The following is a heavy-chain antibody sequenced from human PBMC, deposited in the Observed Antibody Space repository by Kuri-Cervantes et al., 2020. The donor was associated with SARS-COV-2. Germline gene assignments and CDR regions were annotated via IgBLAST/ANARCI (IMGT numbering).Heavy chain of an antibody. Sequence: SETLSLTCTVSGGSISSGSYYWSWIRQPAGKGLEWIGRIYTSGSTNYNPSLKSRVTISVDTSKNQFSLKLSSVTAADTAVYYCARAEVVPAATKAKYYFDYWGQGTLVTVSS. V-gene: IGHV4-61*02. J-gene: IGHJ4*02. CDR2: IYTSGST. CDR1: GGSISSGSYY. CDR3: ARAEVVPAATKAKYYFDY. D-gene: IGHD2-2*01.